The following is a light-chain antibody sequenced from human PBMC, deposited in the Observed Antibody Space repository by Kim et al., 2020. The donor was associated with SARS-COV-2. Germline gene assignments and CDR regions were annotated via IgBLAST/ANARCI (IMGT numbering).Light chain of an antibody. CDR2: EVT. Sequence: QSALTQPPSASGSPGQSVNISCTGTSSDVGAYNYVSWYQQYPGKAPTLIIYEVTKRPSGVPDRFSASKSGNTASLTVSGLQAEDEADYFCSSHGGYTKFYVFGSGTKVTVL. J-gene: IGLJ1*01. CDR1: SSDVGAYNY. V-gene: IGLV2-8*01. CDR3: SSHGGYTKFYV.